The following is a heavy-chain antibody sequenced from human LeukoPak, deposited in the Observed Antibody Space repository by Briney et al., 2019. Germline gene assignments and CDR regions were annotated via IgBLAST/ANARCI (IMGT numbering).Heavy chain of an antibody. Sequence: ASVKVSCKASGYTFTSYDINWVRQATGQGLEWMGWMNPNSGNTGYAQKFQGRVTITRNTSISTAYMELSSLRSEDTAVYYCASGGYYDFWSGYYSDIYYYYYMDVWGKGATVTVSS. CDR1: GYTFTSYD. CDR3: ASGGYYDFWSGYYSDIYYYYYMDV. CDR2: MNPNSGNT. D-gene: IGHD3-3*01. V-gene: IGHV1-8*03. J-gene: IGHJ6*03.